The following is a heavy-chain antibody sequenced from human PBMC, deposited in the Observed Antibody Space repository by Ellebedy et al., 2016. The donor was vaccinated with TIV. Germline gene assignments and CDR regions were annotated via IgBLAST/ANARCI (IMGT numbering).Heavy chain of an antibody. CDR1: GGSISSSRYY. CDR3: AREEGLTTVDY. Sequence: SETLSLXXIVSGGSISSSRYYWGWIRQPPGKGLEWIGNIYYSGNTYYTPSLKSRVTISVDTSKNQISLKLSSVTVADTAVYYCAREEGLTTVDYWGQGTLVTVSS. V-gene: IGHV4-39*07. J-gene: IGHJ4*02. CDR2: IYYSGNT. D-gene: IGHD4-17*01.